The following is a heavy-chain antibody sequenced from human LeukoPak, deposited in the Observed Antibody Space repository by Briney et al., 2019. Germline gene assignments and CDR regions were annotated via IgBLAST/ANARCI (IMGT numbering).Heavy chain of an antibody. CDR2: ISASDGRT. CDR3: GKDPNGDYVGAFDM. D-gene: IGHD4-17*01. V-gene: IGHV3-23*01. J-gene: IGHJ3*02. Sequence: PGGSLRLSCAASGFTLRSYAMSWVRQAPGKGPQWVSGISASDGRTYYADSVKGRFTISRGTSRNTLYLQMDSLRADDTAVYYCGKDPNGDYVGAFDMWGQGTTVTASS. CDR1: GFTLRSYA.